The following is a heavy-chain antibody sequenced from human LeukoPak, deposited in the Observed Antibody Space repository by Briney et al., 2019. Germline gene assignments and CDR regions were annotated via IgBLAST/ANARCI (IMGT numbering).Heavy chain of an antibody. D-gene: IGHD1-26*01. J-gene: IGHJ4*02. V-gene: IGHV3-11*01. CDR1: GFTFSDYY. CDR3: ARGTYSGTYYAWYYFDY. CDR2: ISISGSTI. Sequence: GGSLRLSCAASGFTFSDYYMSWIRQAPGKGLEWVSYISISGSTIYYTDSVKGRFTISRDNARNSLYLQMDSLRAEDTAVYYCARGTYSGTYYAWYYFDYWGQGTLVTVSS.